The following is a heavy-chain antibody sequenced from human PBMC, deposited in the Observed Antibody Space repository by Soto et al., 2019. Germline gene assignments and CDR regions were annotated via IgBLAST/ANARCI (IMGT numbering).Heavy chain of an antibody. V-gene: IGHV3-15*07. CDR2: IKSKTDGGTT. Sequence: GGSLRLSCAASGFTFSNAWMNWVRQAPGKGLEWVGRIKSKTDGGTTDYAAPVKGGFTIARDDSKNTLYLKMNSLKTEDTAVYYCTTTPYSSSWYFFDFDYWGQGTLVTVSS. D-gene: IGHD6-13*01. CDR3: TTTPYSSSWYFFDFDY. J-gene: IGHJ4*02. CDR1: GFTFSNAW.